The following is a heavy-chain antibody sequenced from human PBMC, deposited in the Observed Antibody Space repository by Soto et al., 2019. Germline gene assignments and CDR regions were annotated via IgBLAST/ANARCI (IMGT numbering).Heavy chain of an antibody. Sequence: SETLSLTCTVSGGSISSSIYYWGWIRQPPGKGLEWIGSIYYSGSTYYNPSLKSRVTISVDTSKNQFSLKLSSVTAADTAVYYCARPPHLYYYDSSGYYPAPYGMDVWGQGTTVTVSS. CDR3: ARPPHLYYYDSSGYYPAPYGMDV. D-gene: IGHD3-22*01. V-gene: IGHV4-39*01. CDR1: GGSISSSIYY. J-gene: IGHJ6*02. CDR2: IYYSGST.